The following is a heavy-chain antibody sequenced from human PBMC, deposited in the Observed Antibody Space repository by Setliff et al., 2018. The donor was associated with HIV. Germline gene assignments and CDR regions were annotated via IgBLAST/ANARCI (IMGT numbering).Heavy chain of an antibody. V-gene: IGHV3-30*02. CDR3: ASARIPTGGTSTSFDY. J-gene: IGHJ4*02. Sequence: GSLRLSCAASGFTFTTFGMHWVRQAPGKGLEWVAFIGFDGSNDYYADSVRGRFTISRDNSKNTVSLQMNSLRTDDTAVYYCASARIPTGGTSTSFDYWGQGALVTVSS. D-gene: IGHD1-1*01. CDR2: IGFDGSND. CDR1: GFTFTTFG.